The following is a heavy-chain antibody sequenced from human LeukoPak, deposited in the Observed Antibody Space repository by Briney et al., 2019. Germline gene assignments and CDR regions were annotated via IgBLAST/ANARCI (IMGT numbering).Heavy chain of an antibody. Sequence: GGSLRLSCAASGFTFSSYAVSWVRQAPGKGLEWVSTISGSGGSTYYAVSVKGRFTISRDNARNTLYLQMNSLRVEDRAVYYCARDSAVADYWGQGTLVTVSS. J-gene: IGHJ4*02. CDR1: GFTFSSYA. CDR3: ARDSAVADY. V-gene: IGHV3-23*01. D-gene: IGHD6-19*01. CDR2: ISGSGGST.